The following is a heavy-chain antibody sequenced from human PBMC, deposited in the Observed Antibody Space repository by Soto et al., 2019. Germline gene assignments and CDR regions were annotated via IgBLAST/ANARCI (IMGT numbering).Heavy chain of an antibody. V-gene: IGHV3-30*18. J-gene: IGHJ6*02. D-gene: IGHD4-17*01. CDR1: GFTFSSYG. CDR3: AKGNGDSYGMDV. CDR2: ISYDGSNK. Sequence: QVQLVESGGGVVQPGRSLRLSCAASGFTFSSYGMHWVRQAPGKGLEWVAVISYDGSNKYYADSVKGRFTISRDNSKNTLYLQMNSLRAEDTAVYYCAKGNGDSYGMDVWGQGTTVTVSS.